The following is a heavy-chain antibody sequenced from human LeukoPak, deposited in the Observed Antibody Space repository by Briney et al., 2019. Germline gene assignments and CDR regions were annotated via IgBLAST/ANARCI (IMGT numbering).Heavy chain of an antibody. Sequence: GGSLRLSCSASGFTFANYNFNWVRQAPGKGLEWVSYISSTSSTIYYADSMKGRFTISRDNAKNSLYLQMNSLRAEDTAVYYCARDPPHGMDVWGQGTTVTVSS. CDR1: GFTFANYN. J-gene: IGHJ6*02. CDR2: ISSTSSTI. CDR3: ARDPPHGMDV. V-gene: IGHV3-48*01.